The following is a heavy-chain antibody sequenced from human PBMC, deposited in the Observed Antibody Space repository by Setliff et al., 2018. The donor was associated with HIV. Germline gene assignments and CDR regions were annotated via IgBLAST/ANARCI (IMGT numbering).Heavy chain of an antibody. J-gene: IGHJ4*02. Sequence: SETLSLTCTVSGGSFSSGIYYWSWIRQPAGKGLEWIGRIYTSGSTNYNPSLKSRVTISIDTSKNQFSLKLNSVTAADTAVYYCAGITVVTPYYFDYWARERWSPSPQ. D-gene: IGHD2-21*02. CDR1: GGSFSSGIYY. V-gene: IGHV4-61*02. CDR3: AGITVVTPYYFDY. CDR2: IYTSGST.